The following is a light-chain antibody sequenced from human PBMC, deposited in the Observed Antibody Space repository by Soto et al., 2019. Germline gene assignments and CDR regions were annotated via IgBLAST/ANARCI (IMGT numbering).Light chain of an antibody. J-gene: IGKJ5*01. CDR2: GAS. CDR3: QQYNNWLIT. Sequence: EIVLTQSPGTLSLSPGERATLSCRASQSVSSNLAWYQQKPGQAPRLLIYGASTRATGIPARFSGSGPGTEFTLTISSLQSEDFAVYYCQQYNNWLITFGQGTRLEIK. CDR1: QSVSSN. V-gene: IGKV3-15*01.